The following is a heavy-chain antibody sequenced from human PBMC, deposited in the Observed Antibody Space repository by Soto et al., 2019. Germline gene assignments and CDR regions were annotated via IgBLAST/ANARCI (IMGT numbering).Heavy chain of an antibody. V-gene: IGHV1-8*01. CDR2: MNPNSGNT. CDR1: GYTFTSYD. D-gene: IGHD5-18*01. J-gene: IGHJ4*02. CDR3: AREGYSYGSYYFDY. Sequence: QVQLVQSGAEVKKPGASVKVSCKASGYTFTSYDINWVRQATGQGLEWMGWMNPNSGNTGYAQKFQGRVTMTRNASITTAYMELSSLRSEDTAVYYCAREGYSYGSYYFDYWGQGTLVTVSS.